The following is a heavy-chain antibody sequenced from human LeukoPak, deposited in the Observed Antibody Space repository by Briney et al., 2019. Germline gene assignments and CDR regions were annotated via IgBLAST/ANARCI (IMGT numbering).Heavy chain of an antibody. D-gene: IGHD6-19*01. J-gene: IGHJ4*02. V-gene: IGHV3-23*01. CDR3: AKAVAGTRTLNY. CDR1: GFTFSSYA. Sequence: PGGSLRLSCAASGFTFSSYAMSWVRQAPGKGLEWVSAISGSGGSTYYADSVKGRFTISRDNSKTTLYLQMNSLRAEDTAVYYCAKAVAGTRTLNYWGQGTLVTVSS. CDR2: ISGSGGST.